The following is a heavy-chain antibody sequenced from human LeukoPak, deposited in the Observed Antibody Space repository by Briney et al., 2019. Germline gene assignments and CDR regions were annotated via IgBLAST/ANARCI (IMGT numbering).Heavy chain of an antibody. CDR2: IYYGGNT. CDR3: ARDRGYSSSYYYGMDV. J-gene: IGHJ6*02. Sequence: SETLSLTCTVSGDSVSSSNYYWSWIRQPPGKGLEWIGYIYYGGNTNYNPSLQSRVTISVDTSKSQFSLKLSSVTAADTAVYYCARDRGYSSSYYYGMDVWGQGTTVTVSS. V-gene: IGHV4-61*01. D-gene: IGHD5-18*01. CDR1: GDSVSSSNYY.